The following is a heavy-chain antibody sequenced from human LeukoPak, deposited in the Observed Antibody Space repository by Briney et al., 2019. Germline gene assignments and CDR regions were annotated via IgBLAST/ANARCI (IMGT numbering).Heavy chain of an antibody. CDR3: AKDTTYSSGCPDY. CDR2: ISGSGGST. V-gene: IGHV3-23*01. Sequence: GGSLRLSCAASGFTFSSYAMNWVRQAPGKGLEWVSVISGSGGSTYHADSVKGRFTISRDNSKNTLYLQMNSLRAEDTAVYYCAKDTTYSSGCPDYWGQGTLVTVSS. D-gene: IGHD6-19*01. CDR1: GFTFSSYA. J-gene: IGHJ4*02.